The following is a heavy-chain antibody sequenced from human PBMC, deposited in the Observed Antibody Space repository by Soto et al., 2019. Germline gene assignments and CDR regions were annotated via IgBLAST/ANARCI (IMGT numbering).Heavy chain of an antibody. CDR1: GFTFKNYG. CDR2: LSSDGSGE. J-gene: IGHJ4*02. D-gene: IGHD5-12*01. V-gene: IGHV3-30*18. Sequence: QVQLVESGGGVVQPGMSLRLSCAASGFTFKNYGMHWVRQAPGKGLEWVACLSSDGSGEDYADSVRGRFIISRDNSKDRMYLQMNSLRVEDKAVYYCAKGSGFDFDYWGQGNPVIVSS. CDR3: AKGSGFDFDY.